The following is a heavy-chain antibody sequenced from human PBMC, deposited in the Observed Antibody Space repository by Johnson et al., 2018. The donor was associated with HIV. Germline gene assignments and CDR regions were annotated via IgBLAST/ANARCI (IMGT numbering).Heavy chain of an antibody. V-gene: IGHV3-20*04. J-gene: IGHJ3*01. D-gene: IGHD5-12*01. CDR1: GFIFDDYG. CDR3: VKDILAIVLYDGCDV. CDR2: INWNTVNI. Sequence: VQLVESGGGVVRPGGSLTPSCAASGFIFDDYGMNWVRQAPGKGLEWVSGINWNTVNINYADAVKGRLPISRDNAKNSMYLQMKSLRLQDTALYYCVKDILAIVLYDGCDVWGHGTMVTVSS.